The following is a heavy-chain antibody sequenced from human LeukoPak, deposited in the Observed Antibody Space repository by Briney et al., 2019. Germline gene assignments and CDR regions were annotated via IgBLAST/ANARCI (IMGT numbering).Heavy chain of an antibody. CDR2: ISSAGTMT. CDR1: GFTLSSYE. CDR3: ARDRTMIVDY. D-gene: IGHD3-22*01. J-gene: IGHJ4*02. Sequence: GGSLRLSCAASGFTLSSYEMNWVRQAPGKGLEWVSYISSAGTMTYYADSVKGRFTISRDNAKNSLYLHKSSLRVEDTAVYYCARDRTMIVDYWGQGTLVTVSS. V-gene: IGHV3-48*03.